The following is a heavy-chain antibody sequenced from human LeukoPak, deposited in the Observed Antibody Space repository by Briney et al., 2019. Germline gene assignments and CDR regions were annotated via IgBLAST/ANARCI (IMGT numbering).Heavy chain of an antibody. CDR3: AKDVTYDFWSGYSKHFDY. Sequence: GGSLRLSCAASGLIFSSYAMSWVRQAPGKGLEWVSAISGSGHTTYYADSVKGRFTISRDNSKNTLYLQMNSLRAEDTAVYYCAKDVTYDFWSGYSKHFDYWGQGTLVTVSS. V-gene: IGHV3-23*01. CDR2: ISGSGHTT. J-gene: IGHJ4*02. D-gene: IGHD3-3*01. CDR1: GLIFSSYA.